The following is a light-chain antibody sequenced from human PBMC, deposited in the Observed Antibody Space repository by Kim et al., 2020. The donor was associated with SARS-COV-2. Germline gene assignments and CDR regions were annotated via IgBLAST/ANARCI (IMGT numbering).Light chain of an antibody. Sequence: SVSPGQTASIPCSGDKLGDKSACWDRQKPGQSPVVVIYEDKKRPSGIPERFSGSNSGNTATLTISGTQAMDEADYYCQAWDGSTVVFGGGTQLTVL. J-gene: IGLJ3*02. CDR2: EDK. V-gene: IGLV3-1*01. CDR1: KLGDKS. CDR3: QAWDGSTVV.